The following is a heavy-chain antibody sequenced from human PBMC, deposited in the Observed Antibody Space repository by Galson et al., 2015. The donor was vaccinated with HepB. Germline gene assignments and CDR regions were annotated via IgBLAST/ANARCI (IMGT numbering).Heavy chain of an antibody. J-gene: IGHJ4*02. V-gene: IGHV4-39*01. D-gene: IGHD6-13*01. Sequence: KGLEGIGSIYYSGSTYYTPSLKSRVTISVDTSKNQFSLKLSSVTAADTAVYYCAGPGRYSSTEFDYLGQGTPVSISS. CDR2: IYYSGST. CDR3: AGPGRYSSTEFDY.